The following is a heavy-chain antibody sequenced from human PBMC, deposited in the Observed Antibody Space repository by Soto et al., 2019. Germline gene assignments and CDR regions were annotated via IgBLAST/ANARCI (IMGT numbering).Heavy chain of an antibody. D-gene: IGHD6-6*01. V-gene: IGHV3-53*01. CDR3: ARAREPEYSSSIFFDY. CDR1: GLTVSRTQ. CDR2: IYSGGST. J-gene: IGHJ4*02. Sequence: PWGSLVLSCAVSGLTVSRTQMSGVRQAPGKGLHWVSVIYSGGSTYYANAVKGRFTISRDISENTVYLELDKLTVDDTAVYYCARAREPEYSSSIFFDYWGRGTMVTVSS.